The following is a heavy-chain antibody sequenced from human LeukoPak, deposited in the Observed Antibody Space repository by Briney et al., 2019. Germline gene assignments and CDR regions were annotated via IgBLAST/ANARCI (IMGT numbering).Heavy chain of an antibody. CDR3: AREKFGELLPSMNWFDP. CDR1: GGSISSGGYY. Sequence: SETLSLTCTVSGGSISSGGYYWSWIRQHPGKGLEWIGRIYTSGSTNYNPSLKSRVTMSVDTSKNQFSLKLSSVTAADTAVYYCAREKFGELLPSMNWFDPWGQGPLVTVSS. CDR2: IYTSGST. J-gene: IGHJ5*02. D-gene: IGHD3-10*01. V-gene: IGHV4-61*02.